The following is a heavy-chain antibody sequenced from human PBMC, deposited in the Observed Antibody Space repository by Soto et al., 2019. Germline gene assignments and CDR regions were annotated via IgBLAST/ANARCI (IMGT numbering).Heavy chain of an antibody. Sequence: TLSLTCAVYGGSFSGYYWSWIRQPPGKGLEWIGEINHSGSTNYNPSLKSRVTISVDTSKNQFSLKLSSVTAADTAVYYCAVYPGITGTPGVRWFDPWGQGTLVTVSS. D-gene: IGHD1-7*01. CDR2: INHSGST. CDR3: AVYPGITGTPGVRWFDP. J-gene: IGHJ5*02. V-gene: IGHV4-34*01. CDR1: GGSFSGYY.